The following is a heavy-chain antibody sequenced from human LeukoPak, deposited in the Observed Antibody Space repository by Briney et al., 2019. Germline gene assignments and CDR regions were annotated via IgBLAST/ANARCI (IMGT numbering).Heavy chain of an antibody. CDR3: ARGAVL. CDR1: GGSFSDYY. CDR2: IYRGGST. D-gene: IGHD6-6*01. J-gene: IGHJ3*01. Sequence: SETLSLTCAVSGGSFSDYYWSWIRQPPGKGLEWMAEIYRGGSTNYNPCLKSRVTISVDTAKNPVSRKMISVTTAESAVYYCARGAVLWGQGTMVTVSS. V-gene: IGHV4-34*01.